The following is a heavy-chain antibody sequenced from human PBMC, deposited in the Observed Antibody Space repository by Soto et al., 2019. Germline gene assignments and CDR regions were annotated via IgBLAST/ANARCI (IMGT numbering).Heavy chain of an antibody. Sequence: ASVKVSCKASGYTFTGYYMHWVRQVPGEGLEWMGWINPNTGGTGYAQNFQGRVTMTRDTSISTAYMELNRLTSDDTALYYCARDDGTTSGVDSWGQGTPVTVSS. J-gene: IGHJ4*02. CDR1: GYTFTGYY. D-gene: IGHD1-7*01. CDR2: INPNTGGT. CDR3: ARDDGTTSGVDS. V-gene: IGHV1-2*02.